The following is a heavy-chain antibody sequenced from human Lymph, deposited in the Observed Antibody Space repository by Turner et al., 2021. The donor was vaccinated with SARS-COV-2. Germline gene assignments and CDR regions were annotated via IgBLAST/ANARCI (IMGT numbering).Heavy chain of an antibody. Sequence: QVQLQQGGAGRLKPSETLSLTCAVYGGSFSGYYWSWIRQPPGKGLEWIGEINHSGSTNYNPSLKSRVTISVDTSKKQFSLKLSSVTAADTAVYYCARVWVRWWYFDLWGRGTLVTVSS. J-gene: IGHJ2*01. D-gene: IGHD7-27*01. CDR1: GGSFSGYY. V-gene: IGHV4-34*01. CDR2: INHSGST. CDR3: ARVWVRWWYFDL.